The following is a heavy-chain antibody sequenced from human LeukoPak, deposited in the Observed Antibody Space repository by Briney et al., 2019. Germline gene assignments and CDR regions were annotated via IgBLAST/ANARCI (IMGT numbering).Heavy chain of an antibody. D-gene: IGHD2-8*01. CDR1: GGTFSSYA. CDR3: ARGCTNGVCYFDY. Sequence: SVKVSCKASGGTFSSYAISWVRQAPGQGLEWMGGIILIFGTANYAQKFQGRVTITTDESTSTAYMELSSLRSEDTAVYYCARGCTNGVCYFDYWGQGTLVTVSS. CDR2: IILIFGTA. J-gene: IGHJ4*02. V-gene: IGHV1-69*05.